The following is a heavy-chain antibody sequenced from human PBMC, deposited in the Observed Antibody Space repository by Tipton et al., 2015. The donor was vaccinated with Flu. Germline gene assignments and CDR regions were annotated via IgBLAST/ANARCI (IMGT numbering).Heavy chain of an antibody. CDR1: GVSFSGYY. CDR3: ARGGYYDILTGYKYNFDY. Sequence: TLSLTCAVYGVSFSGYYWSWIRQPPGKGLEWIGEINHSGSTNYNPSLKSRVTISVDTSKNQFSLKLSSVTAADTAMYYCARGGYYDILTGYKYNFDYWGRGTLVAVSS. J-gene: IGHJ4*02. V-gene: IGHV4-34*01. D-gene: IGHD3-9*01. CDR2: INHSGST.